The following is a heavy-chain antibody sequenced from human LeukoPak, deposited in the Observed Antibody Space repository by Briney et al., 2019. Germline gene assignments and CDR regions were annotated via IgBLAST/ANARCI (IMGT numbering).Heavy chain of an antibody. J-gene: IGHJ4*02. V-gene: IGHV4-39*07. D-gene: IGHD3-3*02. CDR2: IYYSGST. CDR1: GGSISSYY. Sequence: SETLSLTCTVSGGSISSYYWSWIRQPPGKGLEWIGSIYYSGSTYYNPSLKSRVTISVDTSKNQFSLKLSSVTAADTAVYYCARVVAEHSYPNYFDYWGQGTLVTVSS. CDR3: ARVVAEHSYPNYFDY.